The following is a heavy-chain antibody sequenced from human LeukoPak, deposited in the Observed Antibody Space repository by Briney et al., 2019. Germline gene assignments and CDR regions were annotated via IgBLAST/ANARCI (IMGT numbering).Heavy chain of an antibody. D-gene: IGHD5-18*01. CDR1: GFTFSSYW. Sequence: GGSLSLSCAASGFTFSSYWMLWVRQTPGKGLVWVSRINGDGSSTSYADSVKGRFTISRDNSMNTLYLQMSSLRAEDTAVYYCVCPESGYSYGYGYWGQGILVTVSS. CDR3: VCPESGYSYGYGY. CDR2: INGDGSST. J-gene: IGHJ4*02. V-gene: IGHV3-74*01.